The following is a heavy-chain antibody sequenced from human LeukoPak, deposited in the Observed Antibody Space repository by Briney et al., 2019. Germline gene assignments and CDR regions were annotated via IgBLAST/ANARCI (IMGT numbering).Heavy chain of an antibody. D-gene: IGHD1-14*01. CDR1: GHTFGDHY. Sequence: ASVKVSCKASGHTFGDHYMHWVRQAPGQGLESMGWINPNSGGTKYAQRFQGRVTMTRDTSISTAYMELRRLRSDDTAVYYCARVLLRTGIPEGFDPWGQGTLVTVSS. CDR2: INPNSGGT. V-gene: IGHV1-2*02. CDR3: ARVLLRTGIPEGFDP. J-gene: IGHJ5*02.